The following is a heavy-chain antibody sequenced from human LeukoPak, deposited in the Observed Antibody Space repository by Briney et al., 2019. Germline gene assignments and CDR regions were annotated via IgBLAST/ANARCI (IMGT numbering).Heavy chain of an antibody. J-gene: IGHJ4*02. CDR2: ISYDGSNK. D-gene: IGHD1-26*01. CDR1: GFTFSSYA. V-gene: IGHV3-30-3*01. Sequence: GGSLRLSCAASGFTFSSYAMHWVRQAPGKGLEWVAVISYDGSNKYYADSVKGRFTISRDNSKNTLYLQMSSLRAEDTAVYYCARAYWDPWGQGTLVTVSS. CDR3: ARAYWDP.